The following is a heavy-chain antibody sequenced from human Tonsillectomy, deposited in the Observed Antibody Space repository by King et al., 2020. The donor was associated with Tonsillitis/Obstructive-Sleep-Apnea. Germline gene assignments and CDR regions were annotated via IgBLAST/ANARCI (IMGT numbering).Heavy chain of an antibody. CDR2: IYYSGST. J-gene: IGHJ4*02. D-gene: IGHD6-13*01. V-gene: IGHV4-59*01. Sequence: QLQESGPGLVKPSETLSLTCTVSGGSISSYYWSWIRQPPGKGLEWIGYIYYSGSTNYNPSLKSRVTISVDTSKNQFSLKLSSVTAADTAVYYFARARRSSSYFDYWGQGTLVTVSS. CDR3: ARARRSSSYFDY. CDR1: GGSISSYY.